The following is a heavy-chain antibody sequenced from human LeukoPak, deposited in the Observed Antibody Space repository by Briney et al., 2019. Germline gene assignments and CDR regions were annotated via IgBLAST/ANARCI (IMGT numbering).Heavy chain of an antibody. CDR2: ISGSGSST. J-gene: IGHJ6*02. D-gene: IGHD3-10*01. V-gene: IGHV3-23*01. CDR3: AKGYAYYYGPGSNYGMDV. Sequence: PGGSLRLSCAASGFTFTSYDMNWVRQAPGKGLEWVSSISGSGSSTYYADSVKGRFTISRGNSKNTVSLQMNSLRAEDTALYYCAKGYAYYYGPGSNYGMDVWGQGTTVTVSS. CDR1: GFTFTSYD.